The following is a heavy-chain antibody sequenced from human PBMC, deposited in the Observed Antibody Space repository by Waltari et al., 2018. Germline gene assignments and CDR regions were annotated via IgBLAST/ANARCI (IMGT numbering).Heavy chain of an antibody. CDR3: AGTPVGVTFLYFDY. V-gene: IGHV3-21*02. CDR1: GFTFNTYT. D-gene: IGHD1-26*01. CDR2: ISSTSSDI. J-gene: IGHJ4*02. Sequence: EVQLVESGGGLVKPGGSLRLSCAASGFTFNTYTLNWFRQAPGKGLGCVSSISSTSSDICYADAVKGRFTISRDNAKSSLYLQLNSLRAEDTAVYYCAGTPVGVTFLYFDYWGQGTLVTVSS.